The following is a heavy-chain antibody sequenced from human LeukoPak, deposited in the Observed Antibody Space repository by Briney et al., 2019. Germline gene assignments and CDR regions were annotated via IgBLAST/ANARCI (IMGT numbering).Heavy chain of an antibody. V-gene: IGHV3-23*01. D-gene: IGHD6-19*01. J-gene: IGHJ4*02. CDR3: AKGHGSGWTILAY. Sequence: SGGSLRLSCAASGFTFSTYAISWVRQAPGKGLEWVSTITNSGGNTYYADSVKGRFTISRDNSKNTLYLQMNSLRAEDTAVYYCAKGHGSGWTILAYWGQGTLVTVSS. CDR1: GFTFSTYA. CDR2: ITNSGGNT.